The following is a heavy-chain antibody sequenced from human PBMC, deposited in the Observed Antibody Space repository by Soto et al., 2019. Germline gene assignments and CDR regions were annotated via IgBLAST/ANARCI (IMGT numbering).Heavy chain of an antibody. J-gene: IGHJ2*01. CDR2: INPGGTVM. V-gene: IGHV3-48*01. CDR3: ARGPTVHWYFDL. CDR1: GFRFSDCD. Sequence: GGSLRLSCAVSGFRFSDCDMNWVRQAPGKGLEWISYINPGGTVMNYADSVRGRFTISRDDAKNSLYLQMDGLRAEDTAVYYCARGPTVHWYFDLWGRGTLVTVSS. D-gene: IGHD4-17*01.